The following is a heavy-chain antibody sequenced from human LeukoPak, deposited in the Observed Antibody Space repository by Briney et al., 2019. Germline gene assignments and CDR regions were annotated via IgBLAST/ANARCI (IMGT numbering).Heavy chain of an antibody. CDR3: ARDPRIAVAGKYFDY. V-gene: IGHV1-2*06. CDR2: INPNSGGT. D-gene: IGHD6-19*01. CDR1: GYTFTGYY. Sequence: ASVKVSCKASGYTFTGYYMHWVRQAPGRGLEWMGRINPNSGGTNYAQKFQGRVTMTRDTSISTVYMEVSRLRSDDTAVYYCARDPRIAVAGKYFDYWGQGTLVTVSS. J-gene: IGHJ4*02.